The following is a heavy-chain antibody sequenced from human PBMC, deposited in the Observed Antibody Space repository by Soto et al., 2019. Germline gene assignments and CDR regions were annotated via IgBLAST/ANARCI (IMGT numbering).Heavy chain of an antibody. J-gene: IGHJ6*02. CDR2: VYDTGST. CDR3: VRQGIGALHGLVDV. V-gene: IGHV4-59*08. CDR1: SGPSRRHN. Sequence: QVQLQQSGPGLVKPSETLSLTCTVSSGPSRRHNWGWIRQSPGRGLEWIGYVYDTGSTSYNPSLESRLTISADTSTNHISLTLSSVTAADPAVYYCVRQGIGALHGLVDVWGQGTTVSVSS. D-gene: IGHD3-10*01.